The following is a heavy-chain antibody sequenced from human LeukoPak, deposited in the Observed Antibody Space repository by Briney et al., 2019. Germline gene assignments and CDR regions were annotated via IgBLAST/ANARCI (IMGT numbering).Heavy chain of an antibody. CDR1: GFTFSGYA. Sequence: GGSLRLSCAASGFTFSGYAISWVRQAPGKGLEWVSAISDSGGSTYYADSVKGRFTISRDNSKNTLYLQMNSLRAEDTAVYYCAKGSVYYTASFDYWGQGTLVTVSS. J-gene: IGHJ4*02. CDR3: AKGSVYYTASFDY. V-gene: IGHV3-23*01. CDR2: ISDSGGST. D-gene: IGHD2-8*01.